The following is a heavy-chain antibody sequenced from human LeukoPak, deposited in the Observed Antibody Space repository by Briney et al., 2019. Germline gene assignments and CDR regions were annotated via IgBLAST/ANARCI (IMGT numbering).Heavy chain of an antibody. V-gene: IGHV1-2*02. D-gene: IGHD4-17*01. CDR3: ARLDTATDAFDI. CDR2: INPNSGGT. CDR1: GYTFTGYY. J-gene: IGHJ3*02. Sequence: ASVKVSCKASGYTFTGYYMHWVRQAPGQGLEWMGWINPNSGGTNYAQEFQGRVTMTRDTSISTAYMELSRLRSDDTAVYYCARLDTATDAFDIWGQGTMVTVSS.